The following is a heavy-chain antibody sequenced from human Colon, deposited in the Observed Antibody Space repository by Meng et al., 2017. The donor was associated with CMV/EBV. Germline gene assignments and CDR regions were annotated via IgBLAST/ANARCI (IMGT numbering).Heavy chain of an antibody. CDR2: INSDGSST. V-gene: IGHV3-74*01. Sequence: GESLKISCAASGFTFSSYWMHWVRQAPGKGLVWVSRINSDGSSTSYADSVRGRFTISRDTFNNTLFLQMTSLRPEDSAVYFCARNLAPYYFDSWGQGTLVTVSS. CDR1: GFTFSSYW. CDR3: ARNLAPYYFDS. J-gene: IGHJ4*02.